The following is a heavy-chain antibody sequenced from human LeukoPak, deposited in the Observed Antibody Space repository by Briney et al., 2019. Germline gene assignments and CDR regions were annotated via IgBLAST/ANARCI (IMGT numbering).Heavy chain of an antibody. CDR3: ARDSDSSGWSWVY. D-gene: IGHD6-19*01. CDR2: INAGNGNT. CDR1: GYRFTTDMYT. J-gene: IGHJ4*02. Sequence: ASVKVSCKASGYRFTTDMYTIHWLRQAPGHRLEWMGWINAGNGNTKYSQKFQDRVTITGDTSARTVYMEVSSLVSEDTAVYYCARDSDSSGWSWVYWGQGTLVTVSS. V-gene: IGHV1-3*01.